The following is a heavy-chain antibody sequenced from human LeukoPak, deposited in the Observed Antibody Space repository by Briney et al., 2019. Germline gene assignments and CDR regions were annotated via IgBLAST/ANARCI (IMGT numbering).Heavy chain of an antibody. V-gene: IGHV1-69*04. CDR3: AREGSGSYADLDY. J-gene: IGHJ4*02. D-gene: IGHD1-26*01. CDR2: IIPILGIA. Sequence: SVKLSCKASGGTFSSYAISWVRQAPGQGLEWMGRIIPILGIANNAQKFQGRVTITADKSTSTAYMELSSLRSEDTAVYYCAREGSGSYADLDYWGQGTLVNVSS. CDR1: GGTFSSYA.